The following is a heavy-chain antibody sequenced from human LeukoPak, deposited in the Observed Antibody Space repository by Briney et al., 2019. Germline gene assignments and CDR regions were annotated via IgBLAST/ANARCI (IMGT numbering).Heavy chain of an antibody. J-gene: IGHJ5*02. V-gene: IGHV4-59*08. CDR2: TYYSGST. CDR1: GGSISSYY. CDR3: ARRYSGSYSNWFDP. D-gene: IGHD1-26*01. Sequence: PSETLSLTCTVSGGSISSYYWSWIRQPPGKGLEWIGYTYYSGSTNYNPSLKSRVTISVDTSKNQFSLKLSSVTAADTAVYYCARRYSGSYSNWFDPWGQGTLVTVSS.